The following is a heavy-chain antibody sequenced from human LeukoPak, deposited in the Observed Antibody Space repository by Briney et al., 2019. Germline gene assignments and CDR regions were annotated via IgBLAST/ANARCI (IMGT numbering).Heavy chain of an antibody. D-gene: IGHD3-22*01. V-gene: IGHV3-15*01. J-gene: IGHJ6*02. CDR3: TLFYYDSSGYYEAIGYSYGKDV. Sequence: PGGSLRLSCAASGFTFNKAWMSWVRQAPGKGLEWIGRIKSRTDGGTTDYAAPVKGRFTISRDDSKSMLYLQMNGLKNEDTAVYFCTLFYYDSSGYYEAIGYSYGKDVWGQGTTVTVSS. CDR2: IKSRTDGGTT. CDR1: GFTFNKAW.